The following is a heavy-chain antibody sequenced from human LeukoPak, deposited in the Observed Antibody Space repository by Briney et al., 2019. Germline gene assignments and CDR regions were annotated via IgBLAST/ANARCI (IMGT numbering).Heavy chain of an antibody. V-gene: IGHV3-9*01. D-gene: IGHD6-13*01. J-gene: IGHJ4*02. CDR3: AKKATAGYFDY. Sequence: GGSLRLSCAASGFKFDDHAMHWVRQAPGKGLEWISGVSWDSGGVAYADSVKGRFTISRDNAQNFLYLQMNSLRAEDTALYYCAKKATAGYFDYWGQGILVTVSS. CDR2: VSWDSGGV. CDR1: GFKFDDHA.